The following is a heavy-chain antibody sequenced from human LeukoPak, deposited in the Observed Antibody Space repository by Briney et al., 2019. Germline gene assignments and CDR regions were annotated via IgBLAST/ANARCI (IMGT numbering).Heavy chain of an antibody. CDR3: ARALPPPYYDFWSGYYTEGMDV. D-gene: IGHD3-3*01. J-gene: IGHJ6*02. CDR1: GGSFSGYY. Sequence: SETLSLTCAVYGGSFSGYYWSWIRQPPGKGLEWIGYIYYSGSTNYNPSLKSRVTISVDTSKNQFSLKLSSVTAADTAVYYCARALPPPYYDFWSGYYTEGMDVWDQGTTVTVSS. CDR2: IYYSGST. V-gene: IGHV4-59*01.